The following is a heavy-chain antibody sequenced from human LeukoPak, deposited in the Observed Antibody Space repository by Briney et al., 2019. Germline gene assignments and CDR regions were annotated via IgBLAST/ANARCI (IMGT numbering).Heavy chain of an antibody. J-gene: IGHJ4*02. CDR3: ARKGSSIDY. CDR1: GGSISSYY. CDR2: IYYSGST. Sequence: SSETLSLTCTVSGGSISSYYWSWIRQPPGKGLEWIGYIYYSGSTNYNPSLKSRVTISVDTSKNQFSLKLSSVTAADTAVYYCARKGSSIDYWGQGTLVTVSS. V-gene: IGHV4-59*01. D-gene: IGHD6-6*01.